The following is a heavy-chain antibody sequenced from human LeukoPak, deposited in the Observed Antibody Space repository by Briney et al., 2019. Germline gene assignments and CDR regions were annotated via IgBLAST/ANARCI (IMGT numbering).Heavy chain of an antibody. CDR2: INHSGST. CDR1: GGSFSGYY. J-gene: IGHJ4*02. CDR3: ARARSGPRSGGLDY. V-gene: IGHV4-34*01. Sequence: SETLSLTCAVYGGSFSGYYWSWIRQPPGRGLEWIGEINHSGSTNYNPSLKSRVTISVDTSKNQFSLKLSSVTAADTAVYYCARARSGPRSGGLDYWGQGTLVTVSS. D-gene: IGHD2-8*02.